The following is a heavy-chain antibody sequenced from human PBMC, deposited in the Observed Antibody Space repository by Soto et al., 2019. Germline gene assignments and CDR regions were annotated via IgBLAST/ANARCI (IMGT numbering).Heavy chain of an antibody. CDR1: GFNLSHPW. D-gene: IGHD3-9*01. J-gene: IGHJ4*02. CDR2: IKSKTDGGTA. CDR3: TTGIYYDIMTGYHNVAY. Sequence: GGSLRLSCVASGFNLSHPWMTWVRQAAGKGLEWVGRIKSKTDGGTADYAAPVKGRATISRDDSKNTVYLQMNSLKTEDTAVYYCTTGIYYDIMTGYHNVAYWGQGALVTVSS. V-gene: IGHV3-15*01.